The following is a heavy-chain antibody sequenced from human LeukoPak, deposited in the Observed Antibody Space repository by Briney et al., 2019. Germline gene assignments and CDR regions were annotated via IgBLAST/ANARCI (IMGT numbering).Heavy chain of an antibody. V-gene: IGHV3-15*01. CDR2: IKSKAAGGTT. D-gene: IGHD3-3*01. J-gene: IGHJ4*02. CDR1: GFTLNNAW. Sequence: PGGSLILSCAASGFTLNNAWMSWVRQAPGKGLEWVGRIKSKAAGGTTDYTAPVRGRFTISRDDSKNTVYLQMNSLKTEDTAVYYCTAERGYSFYYWGQGTLVTVSS. CDR3: TAERGYSFYY.